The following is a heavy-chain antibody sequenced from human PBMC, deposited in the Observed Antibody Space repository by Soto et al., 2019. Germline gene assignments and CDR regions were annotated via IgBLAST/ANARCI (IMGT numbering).Heavy chain of an antibody. CDR1: GYSFTRYW. CDR2: IYPGDSDT. J-gene: IGHJ5*02. CDR3: ARHPDCSGGSCYSWFDP. Sequence: PGESRKISCKGSGYSFTRYWIGGVRQMPGKGLEWMGIIYPGDSDTRYSPSFQGQVTISADKSISTAYLQWSSLKASDTAMYYCARHPDCSGGSCYSWFDPWGQGTLVTVSS. D-gene: IGHD2-15*01. V-gene: IGHV5-51*01.